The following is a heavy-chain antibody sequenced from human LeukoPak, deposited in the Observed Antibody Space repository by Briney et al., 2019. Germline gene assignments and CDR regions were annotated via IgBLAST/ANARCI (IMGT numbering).Heavy chain of an antibody. CDR3: ARWETYYYDSSGYYYRGASGGVES. CDR2: IYYSGST. J-gene: IGHJ4*02. D-gene: IGHD3-22*01. V-gene: IGHV4-59*01. CDR1: GGSISSYY. Sequence: SETLSLTCTVSGGSISSYYWSWIRQPPGKGLEWIGYIYYSGSTNYNPSLTSRVTISVDTSKNQFSLKLSSVTAADTAVYYCARWETYYYDSSGYYYRGASGGVESWGQGTLVTVSS.